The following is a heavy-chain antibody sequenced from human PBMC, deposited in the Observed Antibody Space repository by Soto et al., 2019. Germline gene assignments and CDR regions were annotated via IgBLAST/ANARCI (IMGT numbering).Heavy chain of an antibody. D-gene: IGHD2-2*01. CDR3: ARGEDCSSTSCRYYYYYGMDV. J-gene: IGHJ6*02. CDR1: GGSISSGDYY. Sequence: LTCTVSGGSISSGDYYWSWIRQPPGKGLEWIGYIYYSGSTYYNPSLKSRVTISVDTSKNQFSLKLSSVTAADTAVYYCARGEDCSSTSCRYYYYYGMDVWGQGTTVTVSS. CDR2: IYYSGST. V-gene: IGHV4-30-4*01.